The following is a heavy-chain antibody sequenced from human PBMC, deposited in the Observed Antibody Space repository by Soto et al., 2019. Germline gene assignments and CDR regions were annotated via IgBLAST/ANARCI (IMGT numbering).Heavy chain of an antibody. Sequence: GGSLRLSCAASGFTFSSYAMHWVRQAPGKGLEWVAAMSYDGTKQYYVDSVKGRLTISRDNSRNTLFLQVNSLRDEDTAVYYCAKEYGSTWIDHWGQGTLVTVSS. V-gene: IGHV3-30*04. CDR2: MSYDGTKQ. J-gene: IGHJ4*02. D-gene: IGHD6-13*01. CDR1: GFTFSSYA. CDR3: AKEYGSTWIDH.